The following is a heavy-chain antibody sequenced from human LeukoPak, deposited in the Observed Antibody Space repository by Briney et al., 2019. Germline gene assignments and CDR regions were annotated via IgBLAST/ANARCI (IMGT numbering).Heavy chain of an antibody. V-gene: IGHV3-30-3*01. J-gene: IGHJ4*02. Sequence: GGSLRLSCAASGFTFSSYWMSWVRQAPGKGLEWVAVISYDGSNKYYADSVKGRFTISRDNSKNTLYLQMNSLRAEDTAVYYCARSTYYYDSSGYYPTTSFDYWGQGTLVTVSS. CDR1: GFTFSSYW. D-gene: IGHD3-22*01. CDR3: ARSTYYYDSSGYYPTTSFDY. CDR2: ISYDGSNK.